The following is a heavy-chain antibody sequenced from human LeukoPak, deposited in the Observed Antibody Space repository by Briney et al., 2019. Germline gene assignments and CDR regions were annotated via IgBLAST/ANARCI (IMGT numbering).Heavy chain of an antibody. D-gene: IGHD6-13*01. CDR3: ARDLEGIAAAGNPFDY. CDR1: GYTFTSYG. V-gene: IGHV1-18*01. J-gene: IGHJ4*02. Sequence: ASVKVSCKASGYTFTSYGISWVRQAPGQGLEWMGWISAYNGNTNYAQKLQGRVTMTRDTSISTAYMELSRLRSDDTAVYYCARDLEGIAAAGNPFDYWGQGTLVTVSS. CDR2: ISAYNGNT.